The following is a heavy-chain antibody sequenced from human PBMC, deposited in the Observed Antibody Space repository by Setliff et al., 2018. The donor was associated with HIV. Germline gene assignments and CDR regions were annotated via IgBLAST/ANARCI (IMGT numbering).Heavy chain of an antibody. V-gene: IGHV4-38-2*02. D-gene: IGHD3-16*01. CDR1: GYSINSGYY. CDR2: IYHSGRT. CDR3: TREGGSYLDY. Sequence: SETLSLTCAVSGYSINSGYYWGWIRQPPGKGLEWIGSIYHSGRTFYNPSLQSRVTISLDTSKNQFSLNLSSVTAADTAVYYCTREGGSYLDYWGQGTLVTVS. J-gene: IGHJ4*02.